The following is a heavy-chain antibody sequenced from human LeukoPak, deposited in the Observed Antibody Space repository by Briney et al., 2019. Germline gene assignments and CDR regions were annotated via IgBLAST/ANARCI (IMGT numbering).Heavy chain of an antibody. J-gene: IGHJ4*02. V-gene: IGHV4-31*03. Sequence: SQTLSLTCTVSGGSISSGGYYWSWIRQHPGKGLEWIGYIYYSGSTYYNPSLKSRVTISVDTSKNQFSLKLSSVTAADTAAYYCARESSSSPFDYWGQGTLVTVSS. D-gene: IGHD6-6*01. CDR3: ARESSSSPFDY. CDR2: IYYSGST. CDR1: GGSISSGGYY.